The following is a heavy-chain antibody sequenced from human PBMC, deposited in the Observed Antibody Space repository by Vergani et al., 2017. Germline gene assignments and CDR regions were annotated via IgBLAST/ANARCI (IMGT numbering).Heavy chain of an antibody. CDR2: ISSSSSYT. CDR3: ARSESYYYGMDV. V-gene: IGHV3-11*05. Sequence: QVQLVESGGGLVKPGGSLRHSCAASGFTFSDYYMSWIRQAPGKGLEWVSYISSSSSYTNYADSVKGRFTISRDNAKNSLYLQMNSLRAADTAVYYCARSESYYYGMDVWGQGTTVTVSS. CDR1: GFTFSDYY. J-gene: IGHJ6*02.